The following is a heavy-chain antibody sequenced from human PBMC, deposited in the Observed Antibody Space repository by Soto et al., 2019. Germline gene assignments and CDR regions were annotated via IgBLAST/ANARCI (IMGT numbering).Heavy chain of an antibody. J-gene: IGHJ5*02. V-gene: IGHV4-4*07. Sequence: QVHLQESGPGLVKPSETLSLTCSVSGGTISGYYWTWIRQPAGKGLEWIWRIYSSGNTKYNPSLQSRVTMSLDTSIHQFSLRLTSVTAADTAVYYCARGQRFTDWFDPWGQGTLVTVSS. CDR3: ARGQRFTDWFDP. CDR2: IYSSGNT. CDR1: GGTISGYY. D-gene: IGHD3-3*01.